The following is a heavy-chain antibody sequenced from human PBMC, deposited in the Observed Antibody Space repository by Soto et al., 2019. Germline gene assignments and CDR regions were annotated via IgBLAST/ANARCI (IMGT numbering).Heavy chain of an antibody. CDR2: ISPKSGGT. CDR1: GYTFTSYS. J-gene: IGHJ4*02. CDR3: ARPPGYISDWYYFDL. D-gene: IGHD3-9*01. Sequence: ASVKVSCKASGYTFTSYSINWVRQAPGQGLEWMGRISPKSGGTNYAQKFQGRVSMTWDTSLKTAYMELSSLMSEDTAVYYCARPPGYISDWYYFDLWGQGTQVTVSS. V-gene: IGHV1-2*02.